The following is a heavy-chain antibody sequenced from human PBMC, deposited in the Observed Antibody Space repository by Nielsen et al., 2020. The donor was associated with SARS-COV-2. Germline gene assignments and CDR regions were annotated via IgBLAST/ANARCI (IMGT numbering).Heavy chain of an antibody. Sequence: ASVKVSCKASGYTFTSYDINWVRQATGQGLEWMGWMNPNSGNTGYAQKFQGRVTMTRNTSISTAYMELRSLRSEDTAVYYCATGYYDSSGYYYGPFDYWGQGTLVTVSS. CDR3: ATGYYDSSGYYYGPFDY. CDR1: GYTFTSYD. J-gene: IGHJ4*02. D-gene: IGHD3-22*01. CDR2: MNPNSGNT. V-gene: IGHV1-8*01.